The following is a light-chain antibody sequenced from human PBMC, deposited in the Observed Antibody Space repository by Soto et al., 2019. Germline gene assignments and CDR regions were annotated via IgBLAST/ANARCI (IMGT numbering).Light chain of an antibody. V-gene: IGKV1-27*01. CDR1: QGISNY. J-gene: IGKJ1*01. CDR2: AAS. CDR3: QKYNSAPRT. Sequence: DIQMTQSPSSLSASVGDRVTITCRASQGISNYLAWNKHKSGKVPKLRIYAASTLQSGVPSRFSGSGSGTDFTLTISSLQPEDVATYYCQKYNSAPRTFGQGTKVEI.